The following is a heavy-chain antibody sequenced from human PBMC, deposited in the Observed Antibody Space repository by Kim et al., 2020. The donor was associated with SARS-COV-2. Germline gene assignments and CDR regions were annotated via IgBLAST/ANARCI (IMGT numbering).Heavy chain of an antibody. J-gene: IGHJ4*02. V-gene: IGHV1-18*01. CDR2: TLPYNGNT. Sequence: ASVKVSCKTSGYTFTTYAISWLRQAPGQGLEWMGWTLPYNGNTYYSQKFQGRITLTTDTSTNTAYMELRSLRSDDTAVYFCARDRDRFNWNYVIDYWGQG. D-gene: IGHD1-7*01. CDR3: ARDRDRFNWNYVIDY. CDR1: GYTFTTYA.